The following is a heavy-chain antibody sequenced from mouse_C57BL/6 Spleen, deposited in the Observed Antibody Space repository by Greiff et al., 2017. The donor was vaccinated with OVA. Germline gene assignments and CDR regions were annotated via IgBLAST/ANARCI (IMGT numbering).Heavy chain of an antibody. CDR1: GYTFTEYT. CDR2: FYPGSGSI. V-gene: IGHV1-62-2*01. Sequence: QVQLQQSGAELVKPGASVKLSCKASGYTFTEYTIHWVKQRSGQGLEWIGWFYPGSGSIKYNEKFKGKATLTADKSSSTAYMELRSLTSEDSAVYFCARGGYGSSERYFDVWGTGTTVTVSS. CDR3: ARGGYGSSERYFDV. J-gene: IGHJ1*03. D-gene: IGHD1-1*01.